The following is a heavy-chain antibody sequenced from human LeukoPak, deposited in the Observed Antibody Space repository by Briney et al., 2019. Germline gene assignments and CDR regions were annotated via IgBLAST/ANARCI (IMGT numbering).Heavy chain of an antibody. V-gene: IGHV4-39*01. CDR1: GGSISSSSYY. Sequence: PSETLSLTCTVSGGSISSSSYYWGWIRQPPGKGLEWIGSIYYSGSTYYNPSLKSRVTISVDTSKNQFSLKVRSVTAADTAVYYCAGGGRADGYNRNAFDIWGQGTMVTVSS. D-gene: IGHD5-24*01. CDR2: IYYSGST. J-gene: IGHJ3*02. CDR3: AGGGRADGYNRNAFDI.